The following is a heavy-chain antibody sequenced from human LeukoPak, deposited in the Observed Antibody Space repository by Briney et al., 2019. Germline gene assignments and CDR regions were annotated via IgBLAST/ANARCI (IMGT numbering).Heavy chain of an antibody. CDR2: ISDRDGST. J-gene: IGHJ6*02. D-gene: IGHD2-15*01. V-gene: IGHV3-23*01. Sequence: PGGSLRLSCAASGFTFSSYAMSWVCQAPGRGLEWVSSISDRDGSTYYVGAVKGRFTISRDNSKNTLYPQMNSLRGEDTAVYFCAKAVGVAATSPTSYFYYGMDVWGQGTTVTVSS. CDR3: AKAVGVAATSPTSYFYYGMDV. CDR1: GFTFSSYA.